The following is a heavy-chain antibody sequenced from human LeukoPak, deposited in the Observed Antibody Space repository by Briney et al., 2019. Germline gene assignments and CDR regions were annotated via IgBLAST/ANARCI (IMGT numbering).Heavy chain of an antibody. Sequence: GGALRLSCTASGFSFSGHWMHWARHLPGKGLVWVSRISPTGSTTSYADSVKGRFTVSRDNATNTLYLQVNNLRAEDTAVYYCARGPNSNWSGLDFWGQGTLLTVSS. CDR1: GFSFSGHW. J-gene: IGHJ4*02. V-gene: IGHV3-74*01. CDR3: ARGPNSNWSGLDF. CDR2: ISPTGSTT. D-gene: IGHD6-6*01.